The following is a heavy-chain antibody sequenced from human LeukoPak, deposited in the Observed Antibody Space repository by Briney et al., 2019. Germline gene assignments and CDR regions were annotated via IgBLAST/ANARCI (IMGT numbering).Heavy chain of an antibody. J-gene: IGHJ4*02. CDR2: IYYSGST. CDR3: ASYIAALHYFDY. V-gene: IGHV4-31*11. CDR1: GDSLSSGGYY. D-gene: IGHD6-6*01. Sequence: SQTLSLTCAVSGDSLSSGGYYWSWIRQHPGKGLEWIGYIYYSGSTYYNPSLKSRVTISVDTSKNQFSLKLSSVTAADTAVYYCASYIAALHYFDYWGQGTLVTVSS.